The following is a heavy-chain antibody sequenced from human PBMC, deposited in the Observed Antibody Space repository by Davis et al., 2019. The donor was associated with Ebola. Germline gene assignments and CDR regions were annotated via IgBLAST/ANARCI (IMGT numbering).Heavy chain of an antibody. D-gene: IGHD1-26*01. CDR3: ARWASVGY. V-gene: IGHV3-7*01. CDR2: IKADGSAK. Sequence: PGGSLRLSCAASGFTFSSYEMNWVRQAPEKGLEWVATIKADGSAKYYVDSVKGRFTISRDNVKNSLYLQMDSLRAEDTAVYYCARWASVGYWGQGTLVTVSS. J-gene: IGHJ4*02. CDR1: GFTFSSYE.